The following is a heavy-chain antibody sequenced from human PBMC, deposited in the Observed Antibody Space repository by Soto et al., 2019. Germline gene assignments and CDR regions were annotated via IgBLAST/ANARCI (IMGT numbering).Heavy chain of an antibody. CDR3: ARENDLRGYCSGGSCYSNAFDI. CDR1: GGSISSYY. J-gene: IGHJ3*02. V-gene: IGHV4-59*01. D-gene: IGHD2-15*01. Sequence: QVQLQESGPGLVKPSETLSLTCTVSGGSISSYYWSWIRQPPGKGLEWIGYIYYSGSTNYNPYLKSRVPISVDTSKNQFSLKLSSVTAADTAVYYCARENDLRGYCSGGSCYSNAFDIWGQGTMVTVSS. CDR2: IYYSGST.